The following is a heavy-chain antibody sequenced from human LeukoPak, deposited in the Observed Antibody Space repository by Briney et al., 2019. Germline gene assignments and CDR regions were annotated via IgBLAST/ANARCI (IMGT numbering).Heavy chain of an antibody. CDR3: ARLKGTTSVFDY. CDR1: GFTFSRHW. Sequence: PGGSLRLSCVASGFTFSRHWMTWVRQAPGKGLEWLANINPDGGDKFYLDSVKGRFTMSRGNDWNTLYLQMDSLRADDTAVYYCARLKGTTSVFDYWGQGTLVTVSS. CDR2: INPDGGDK. D-gene: IGHD4-17*01. V-gene: IGHV3-7*03. J-gene: IGHJ4*02.